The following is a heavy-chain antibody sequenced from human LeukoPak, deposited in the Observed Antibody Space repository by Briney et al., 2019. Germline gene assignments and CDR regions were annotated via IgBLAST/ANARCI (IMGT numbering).Heavy chain of an antibody. CDR1: AGTFSSYA. Sequence: SVKVSCKASAGTFSSYAISWVRQAPGQGLEWMGGIIPIFGTANYAQKFQGRVTITTDESTSTAYMELSRLRSEDRAVYYCARGLTIFGGMTTFDYWGQGTLVSVSS. J-gene: IGHJ4*02. CDR2: IIPIFGTA. V-gene: IGHV1-69*05. D-gene: IGHD3-3*01. CDR3: ARGLTIFGGMTTFDY.